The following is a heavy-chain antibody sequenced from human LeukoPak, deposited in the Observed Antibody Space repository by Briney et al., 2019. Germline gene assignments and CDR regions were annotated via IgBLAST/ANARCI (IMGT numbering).Heavy chain of an antibody. J-gene: IGHJ5*02. CDR3: ARGADGVSSNSRGWFDP. Sequence: GGSLRLSCTASGFTFISYSMNWVRQAPGKGLEWVSSIRTSSSYIYYADSVKGRFTISRDNARNSLYLQMNTLRAEDTAVYSCARGADGVSSNSRGWFDPWGQGTLVTVSS. D-gene: IGHD2-15*01. V-gene: IGHV3-21*01. CDR2: IRTSSSYI. CDR1: GFTFISYS.